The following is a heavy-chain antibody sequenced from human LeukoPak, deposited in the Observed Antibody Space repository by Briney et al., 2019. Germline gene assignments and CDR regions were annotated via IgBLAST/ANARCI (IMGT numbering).Heavy chain of an antibody. V-gene: IGHV1-46*01. Sequence: ASVKVSCKASGYTFTSYYMHWVRQAPGQGLEWMGIINPSGGSTSYAQKFQGRVTMTRDTSTSTVYMELSSLRSEDTAVYYCARDLPGGTLSYYYYGMDVWGQGTTVTVSS. J-gene: IGHJ6*02. CDR3: ARDLPGGTLSYYYYGMDV. D-gene: IGHD2-15*01. CDR1: GYTFTSYY. CDR2: INPSGGST.